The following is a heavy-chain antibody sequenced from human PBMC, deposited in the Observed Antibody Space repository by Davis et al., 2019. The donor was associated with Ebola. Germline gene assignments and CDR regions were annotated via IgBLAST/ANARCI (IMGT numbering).Heavy chain of an antibody. Sequence: ASAQVSCKASGYRSVNYGFSWVRQAPGQGLEWMGWITTYNGNTNYAANLQGRVIMTTDTSTSTAYMELRGLRSDDTAVYYCARGTSGSFDYWGQGTLVTVSS. D-gene: IGHD2-2*01. CDR3: ARGTSGSFDY. CDR1: GYRSVNYG. J-gene: IGHJ4*02. V-gene: IGHV1-18*01. CDR2: ITTYNGNT.